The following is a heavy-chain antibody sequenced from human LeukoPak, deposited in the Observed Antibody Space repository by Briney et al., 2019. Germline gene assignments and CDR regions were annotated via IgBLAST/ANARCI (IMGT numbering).Heavy chain of an antibody. CDR3: AKRAFDENFFDF. D-gene: IGHD3-10*01. V-gene: IGHV3-23*01. CDR1: GFTFSSYA. J-gene: IGHJ4*02. CDR2: LSGSGGST. Sequence: GGSLRLSCAASGFTFSSYAMTWVRQAPGKGLQWVSTLSGSGGSTYYTDSVKGRFTISRDNSKNTLYLQMNSLRAEDTAIYYCAKRAFDENFFDFWGQGTLVTVSS.